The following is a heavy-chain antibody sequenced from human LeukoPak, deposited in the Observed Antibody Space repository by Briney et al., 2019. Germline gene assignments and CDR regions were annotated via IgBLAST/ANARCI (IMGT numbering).Heavy chain of an antibody. J-gene: IGHJ6*03. D-gene: IGHD6-6*01. V-gene: IGHV1-8*03. Sequence: ASVKVSCKASGYTFTSYDINWVRQATGQGLEWMGWMNPNSGNTGYAQKFQGRVTITRNTSISTAYMELSSLRSEDTAVYYCARSGSSSPYYYYYMDVWGKGTTVTVSS. CDR2: MNPNSGNT. CDR1: GYTFTSYD. CDR3: ARSGSSSPYYYYYMDV.